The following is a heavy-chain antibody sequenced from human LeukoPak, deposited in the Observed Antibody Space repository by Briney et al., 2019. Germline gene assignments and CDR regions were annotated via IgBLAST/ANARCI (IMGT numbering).Heavy chain of an antibody. CDR3: AKDATWWLTVYYYYYMDV. J-gene: IGHJ6*03. CDR1: GFTFSTSS. Sequence: GGSLRLSCAASGFTFSTSSMSWVRQAPGKGLEWVSAISGSGGSTYYADSVKGRFTISRDNSKNTLYLQMNSLRAEDTAVYYCAKDATWWLTVYYYYYMDVWGKGTTVTVSS. D-gene: IGHD2-15*01. CDR2: ISGSGGST. V-gene: IGHV3-23*01.